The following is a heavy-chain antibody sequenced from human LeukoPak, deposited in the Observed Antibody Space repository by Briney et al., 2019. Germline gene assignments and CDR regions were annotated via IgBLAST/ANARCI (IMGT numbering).Heavy chain of an antibody. CDR1: GFTFSSYG. V-gene: IGHV3-33*01. CDR2: MWYDGSNK. D-gene: IGHD4-23*01. CDR3: ARNGGLDY. J-gene: IGHJ4*02. Sequence: PGGSLRLSWAASGFTFSSYGMHWVRQAPGKGLEWVAVMWYDGSNKYYADSVKGRFTISRDNSKNTLYLQMNSLRAEDTAVYYCARNGGLDYWGQGTLVTVSS.